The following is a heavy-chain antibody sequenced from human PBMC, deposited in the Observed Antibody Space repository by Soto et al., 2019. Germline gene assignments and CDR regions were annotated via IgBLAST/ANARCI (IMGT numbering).Heavy chain of an antibody. V-gene: IGHV4-59*01. CDR1: GGSIRDYY. CDR2: IYYSGST. CDR3: ASYDYGDYVEGR. Sequence: SETLSLTCTVSGGSIRDYYWGWIRQSPGKGLEWIGYIYYSGSTNYNPSLKSRVTISVDTSKNQFSLKLSSVTAADTAVYYCASYDYGDYVEGRWGQGTLVTVSS. D-gene: IGHD4-17*01. J-gene: IGHJ4*02.